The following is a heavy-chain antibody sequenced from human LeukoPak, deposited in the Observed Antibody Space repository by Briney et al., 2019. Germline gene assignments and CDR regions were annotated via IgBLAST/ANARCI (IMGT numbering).Heavy chain of an antibody. D-gene: IGHD3-22*01. CDR3: ARAPSEIGGYYPEYFRH. J-gene: IGHJ1*01. CDR1: GFTFSIYW. V-gene: IGHV3-74*01. CDR2: IKSGGST. Sequence: TGGSLTLSCAASGFTFSIYWMHWVRQAPGRGLVWVSCIKSGGSTNYADSVKGRFTISRDNAKNRVPLQMSSLRAEDTGVYYCARAPSEIGGYYPEYFRHWGQGTLVTVSS.